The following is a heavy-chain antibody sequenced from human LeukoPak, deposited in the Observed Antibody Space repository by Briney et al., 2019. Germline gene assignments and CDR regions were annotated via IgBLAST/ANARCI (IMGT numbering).Heavy chain of an antibody. J-gene: IGHJ4*02. CDR1: GYTFTGYY. D-gene: IGHD2-8*01. V-gene: IGHV1-2*02. Sequence: ASVKVSCKASGYTFTGYYMHWVRQAPGQGLEWMGWIDPKTGNQNYAQKFRGRVTMTSDTSITTFYMELSRLTSDDTAVYYCARGGFHHGFDFWGQGTVVTVSS. CDR2: IDPKTGNQ. CDR3: ARGGFHHGFDF.